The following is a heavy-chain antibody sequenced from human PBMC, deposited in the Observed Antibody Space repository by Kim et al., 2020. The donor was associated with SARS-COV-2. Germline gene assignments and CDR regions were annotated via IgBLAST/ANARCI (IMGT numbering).Heavy chain of an antibody. CDR1: GGSISSYY. Sequence: SETLSLTCTVSGGSISSYYWSWIRQPPGKGLEWIGYIYYSGSTNYNPSLKSRVTISVDTSKNQFSLKLSSVTAADTAVYYCARVYCTNGVPIYCYFDYWGQGTLVTVSS. V-gene: IGHV4-59*01. J-gene: IGHJ4*02. CDR3: ARVYCTNGVPIYCYFDY. CDR2: IYYSGST. D-gene: IGHD2-8*01.